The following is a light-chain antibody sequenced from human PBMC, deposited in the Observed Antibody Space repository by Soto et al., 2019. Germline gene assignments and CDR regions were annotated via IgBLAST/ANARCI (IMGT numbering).Light chain of an antibody. CDR3: QQYHSYRT. CDR2: KAS. V-gene: IGKV1-5*03. J-gene: IGKJ1*01. Sequence: DIQMTHSPSTLSASVGDRVTITCRASQSISSWLAWHQQKPGKAPKLLISKASSLESGVPSRFSGSGSGTEFTLTISSLQPDDFATYYCQQYHSYRTFGQGTKVDIK. CDR1: QSISSW.